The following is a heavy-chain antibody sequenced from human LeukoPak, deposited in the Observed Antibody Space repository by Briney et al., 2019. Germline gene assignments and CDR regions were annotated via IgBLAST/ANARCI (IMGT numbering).Heavy chain of an antibody. CDR1: GYTFTSYG. Sequence: GASVKVSCKASGYTFTSYGIIWVRQAPGQGLEWMGWISAYKGSTNYAQKLQGRVTMTTDTPTSTAYMELRGLRSDDTAVYYCARDICSSTSCYFGYFDYWGQGTLVTVSS. CDR3: ARDICSSTSCYFGYFDY. V-gene: IGHV1-18*01. D-gene: IGHD2-2*01. J-gene: IGHJ4*02. CDR2: ISAYKGST.